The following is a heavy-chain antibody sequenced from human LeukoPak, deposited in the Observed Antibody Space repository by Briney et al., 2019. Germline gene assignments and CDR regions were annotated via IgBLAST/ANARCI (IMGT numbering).Heavy chain of an antibody. CDR2: IYTSGST. CDR1: GGSISSGSYY. J-gene: IGHJ3*02. D-gene: IGHD3-10*01. Sequence: PSQTLSLTCTVSGGSISSGSYYWSWIRQPAGKGLEWIGRIYTSGSTNYNPSLKSRVTISVDTSKNQFSLKLSSVTAADTAVYYCAREYGSGSYWVRAFDIWGQGTMVTVSS. V-gene: IGHV4-61*02. CDR3: AREYGSGSYWVRAFDI.